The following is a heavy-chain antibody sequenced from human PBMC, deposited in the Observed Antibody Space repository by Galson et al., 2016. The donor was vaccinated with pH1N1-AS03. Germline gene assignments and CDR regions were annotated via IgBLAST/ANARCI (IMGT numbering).Heavy chain of an antibody. CDR1: GYPFTTNY. D-gene: IGHD2-8*01. Sequence: SVKVSCKASGYPFTTNYMHWVRQAPGQGLEWMGIINPDGGRTRSAEKFQGRVTMTRDTSTSTFYMELSSLRSEDTAIYFCARGLCYNGVCYDAFDIWGQGTMVTVSS. CDR2: INPDGGRT. V-gene: IGHV1-46*01. J-gene: IGHJ3*02. CDR3: ARGLCYNGVCYDAFDI.